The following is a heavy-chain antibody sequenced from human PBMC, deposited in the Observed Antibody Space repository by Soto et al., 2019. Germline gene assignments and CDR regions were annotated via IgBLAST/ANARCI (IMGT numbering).Heavy chain of an antibody. CDR3: AKDKGGRYCSRTSCLYSFYY. CDR2: ISDSGST. Sequence: PGGSLRLSCTASGFTFSTYAMSWVRQAPGKGLEWVSTISDSGSTYYADSVKGWFTISRDNSKNTLYLEMNSLRAEDTAVYYCAKDKGGRYCSRTSCLYSFYYWGQGTLVTVSS. V-gene: IGHV3-23*01. CDR1: GFTFSTYA. J-gene: IGHJ4*02. D-gene: IGHD2-2*01.